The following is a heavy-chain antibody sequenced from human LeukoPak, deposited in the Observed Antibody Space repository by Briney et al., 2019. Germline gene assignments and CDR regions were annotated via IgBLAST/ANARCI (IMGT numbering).Heavy chain of an antibody. J-gene: IGHJ4*02. V-gene: IGHV5-51*01. CDR3: ASSSSGWSFDY. CDR1: GYNFASYW. CDR2: IHPADSTT. D-gene: IGHD6-19*01. Sequence: GESLKISCKGSGYNFASYWIAWVRQMPGKGLEWMGIIHPADSTTRYSPSFQGQLTISANKSSSTDYLQWSSLRASDTAMYYCASSSSGWSFDYWGQGTLVTVSS.